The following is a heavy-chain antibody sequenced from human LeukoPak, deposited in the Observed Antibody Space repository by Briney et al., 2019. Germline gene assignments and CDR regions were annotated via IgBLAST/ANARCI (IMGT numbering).Heavy chain of an antibody. CDR2: IYYSGRT. J-gene: IGHJ4*02. CDR3: ARMGMITFGGAIVR. CDR1: GDSIRSYY. V-gene: IGHV4-59*08. D-gene: IGHD3-16*02. Sequence: PSETLSLTCTVSGDSIRSYYGSWLPEPPGRGLEWIGYIYYSGRTKYNPSLTSRVTISVATSKDQFSLKLSSVTAADTGVYYCARMGMITFGGAIVRWGQGALATVSS.